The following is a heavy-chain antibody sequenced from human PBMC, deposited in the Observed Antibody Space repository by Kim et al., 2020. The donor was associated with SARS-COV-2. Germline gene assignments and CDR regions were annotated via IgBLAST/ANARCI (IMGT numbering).Heavy chain of an antibody. CDR1: GGSMNSGTYY. V-gene: IGHV4-39*01. D-gene: IGHD3-10*01. Sequence: SETLSLTCTVSGGSMNSGTYYWGWIRQAPGMGLEWIGNIYKDGSAYYNPSLKSRVTISVDPSTNQFSLQLRYVTAADTSVYYCARHAGSRGYYGSASYYYLDFWGQRTLVTVSS. CDR2: IYKDGSA. J-gene: IGHJ4*02. CDR3: ARHAGSRGYYGSASYYYLDF.